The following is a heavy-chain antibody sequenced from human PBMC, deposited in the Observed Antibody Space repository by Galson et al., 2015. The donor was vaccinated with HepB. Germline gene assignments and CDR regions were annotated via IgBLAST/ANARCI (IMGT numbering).Heavy chain of an antibody. D-gene: IGHD3-9*01. Sequence: SLRLSCAASGFTFSSYSMNWVRQAPGKGLEWVSYISSSSSTIYYADSVKGRFTISRDNAKNPLYLQMNSLRDDDTAVYYCARDSHPLFDWSLSHPDAFDMWGQGTMVTVSS. CDR2: ISSSSSTI. CDR1: GFTFSSYS. CDR3: ARDSHPLFDWSLSHPDAFDM. J-gene: IGHJ3*02. V-gene: IGHV3-48*02.